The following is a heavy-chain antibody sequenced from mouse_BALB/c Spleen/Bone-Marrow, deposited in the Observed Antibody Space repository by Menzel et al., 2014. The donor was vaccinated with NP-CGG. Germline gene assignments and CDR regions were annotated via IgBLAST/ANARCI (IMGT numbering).Heavy chain of an antibody. CDR1: GYTLTEYI. V-gene: IGHV1-62-2*01. CDR2: FYPGSGSI. Sequence: VQLQQSGAGLVKPGASVKLSCKASGYTLTEYIIHWVKQRSGQGLEWIGWFYPGSGSIKYNEKFKDKATLTADKSSSTVNMEISKLTSEDSAVDFCGRREGGGYFDCWGQGTTLTVSS. D-gene: IGHD1-1*02. J-gene: IGHJ2*01. CDR3: GRREGGGYFDC.